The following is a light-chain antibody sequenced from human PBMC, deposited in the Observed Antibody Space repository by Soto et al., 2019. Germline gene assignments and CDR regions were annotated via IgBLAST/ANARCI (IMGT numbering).Light chain of an antibody. CDR2: SAS. CDR1: QNIMKS. J-gene: IGKJ1*01. V-gene: IGKV1-39*01. Sequence: DIQMTQSPSSLSASVGDKITITCRASQNIMKSLNWYRQKPGNPPDLLITSASTLQSGVPSRFSGSASGTDFTLTIITLQREDFATYFCQQNFIKPWTFGKGTKVDIK. CDR3: QQNFIKPWT.